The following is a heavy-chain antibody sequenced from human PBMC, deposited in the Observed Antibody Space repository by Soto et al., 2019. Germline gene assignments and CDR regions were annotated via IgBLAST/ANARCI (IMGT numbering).Heavy chain of an antibody. CDR1: GFTFSGYW. V-gene: IGHV3-7*05. J-gene: IGHJ6*02. CDR2: IKQDGSEQ. CDR3: AREAV. Sequence: EVQLVESGGGLVQPGGSLRLSCAASGFTFSGYWMSWVRQAPGKGLEWVANIKQDGSEQFYVDSVKGRFTISRDNAKSSLYLQMDSQRAEDTAVYYCAREAVWGQGTTVTVSS.